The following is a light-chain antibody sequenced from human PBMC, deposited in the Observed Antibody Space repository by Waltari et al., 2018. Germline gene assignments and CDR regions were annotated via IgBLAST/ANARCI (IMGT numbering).Light chain of an antibody. J-gene: IGKJ2*01. V-gene: IGKV3-20*01. CDR3: QQYGSSILYT. CDR2: GAS. CDR1: QSLTKRY. Sequence: VLTQSPGTLSLSPGERATLSCRASQSLTKRYLAWYQQNPGQAPRLLIYGASSRAAGIPERFSGSGSGTDFTLTISRLEPEDFAVYYCQQYGSSILYTFGQGTKVEIK.